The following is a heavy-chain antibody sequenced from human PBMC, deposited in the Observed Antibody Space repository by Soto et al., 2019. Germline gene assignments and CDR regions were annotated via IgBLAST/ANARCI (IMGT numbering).Heavy chain of an antibody. J-gene: IGHJ4*02. Sequence: EASVKVSCKASGYTFTSYAMHWVRQAPGQRLEWMGWINAGNGNTKYSQKFQGRVTITRDTSASTAYMELSSLRSEDTAVYYCARDNYYDSSGPPGYYWGQGTLVTGSS. CDR2: INAGNGNT. CDR3: ARDNYYDSSGPPGYY. V-gene: IGHV1-3*01. D-gene: IGHD3-22*01. CDR1: GYTFTSYA.